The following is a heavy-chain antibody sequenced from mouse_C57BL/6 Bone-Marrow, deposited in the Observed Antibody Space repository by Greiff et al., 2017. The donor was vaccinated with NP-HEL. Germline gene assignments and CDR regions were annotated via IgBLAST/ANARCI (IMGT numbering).Heavy chain of an antibody. Sequence: VQLQQPGAELVKPGASVKVSCKASGYTFTSYWMHWVKQRPGQGLEWIGRIHPSDSDTNYNQKFKGKATLTVDKSSSTAYMQISSLTSEDSAVYYCAICEGYAWFAYWGQGTLVTVSA. CDR3: AICEGYAWFAY. CDR1: GYTFTSYW. D-gene: IGHD2-3*01. J-gene: IGHJ3*01. V-gene: IGHV1-74*01. CDR2: IHPSDSDT.